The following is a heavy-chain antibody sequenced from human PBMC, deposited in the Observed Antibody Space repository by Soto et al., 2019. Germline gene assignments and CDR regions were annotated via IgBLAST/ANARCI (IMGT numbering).Heavy chain of an antibody. V-gene: IGHV1-69*01. CDR3: ARLGVGGVTLGYFCS. Sequence: QVQLVQSGAGVKNPGPLVKVYCKSSGGTFSSYAISWVRQAPGHGLEWMGGIIPIFGTANYAQKFQGRVSFTGDESTCTAYMDLSSFRSEDTAVYSCARLGVGGVTLGYFCSCGRATMVLVSS. CDR2: IIPIFGTA. CDR1: GGTFSSYA. J-gene: IGHJ5*01. D-gene: IGHD3-16*01.